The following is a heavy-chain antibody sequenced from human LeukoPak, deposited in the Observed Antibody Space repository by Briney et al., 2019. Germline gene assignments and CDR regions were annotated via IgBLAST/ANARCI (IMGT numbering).Heavy chain of an antibody. Sequence: PGGSLRLSCAASGFTVSSNEMSWVRQAPGKGLVWVSSISGGSTYYADSRKGRFTISRDNSKNTLYLQMNSLRAEDTAVYYCARGYDLATMHLDYWGQGTLVTVSS. J-gene: IGHJ4*02. CDR2: ISGGST. CDR3: ARGYDLATMHLDY. V-gene: IGHV3-38-3*01. D-gene: IGHD5-24*01. CDR1: GFTVSSNE.